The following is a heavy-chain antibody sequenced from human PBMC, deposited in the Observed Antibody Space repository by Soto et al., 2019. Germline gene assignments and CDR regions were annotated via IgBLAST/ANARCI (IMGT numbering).Heavy chain of an antibody. J-gene: IGHJ4*02. CDR1: GFTFSSYG. V-gene: IGHV3-30*18. CDR2: ISYDGSNK. Sequence: GGSLRLSCAASGFTFSSYGMHWVRQAPGKGLEWVAVISYDGSNKYYADSVKGRFTISRDNSKNTLYLQMNSLRAEDTAVYYCAKAVSSGYYHHFECWGQGTRVTVSS. D-gene: IGHD3-22*01. CDR3: AKAVSSGYYHHFEC.